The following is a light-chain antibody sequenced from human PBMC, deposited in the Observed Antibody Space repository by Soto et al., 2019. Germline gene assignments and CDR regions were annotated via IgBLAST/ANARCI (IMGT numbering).Light chain of an antibody. Sequence: QSVLTQPASVSGSPGQSITITCTGTGSDVGGYNYVSWYQQHPGKAPQLIIYEVSNRPSGVSNRFSGSKSGNTASLTISGLQAEDEGDYYFNSKTNSVAYVFGTGTK. J-gene: IGLJ1*01. CDR3: NSKTNSVAYV. V-gene: IGLV2-14*01. CDR1: GSDVGGYNY. CDR2: EVS.